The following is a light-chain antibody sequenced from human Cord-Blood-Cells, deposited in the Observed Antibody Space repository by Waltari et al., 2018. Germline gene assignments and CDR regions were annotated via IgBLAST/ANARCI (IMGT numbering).Light chain of an antibody. CDR2: GAS. Sequence: ELVLTQSPGTLSLSPGERATLSCRASQSVSSSYLAWYQQKPGQAPRLLIYGASSRVTGIPDRFSGSGSGTDFTLTISRLEPEDFAVYYCQQYGSSAWTFGQGP. V-gene: IGKV3-20*01. CDR3: QQYGSSAWT. J-gene: IGKJ1*01. CDR1: QSVSSSY.